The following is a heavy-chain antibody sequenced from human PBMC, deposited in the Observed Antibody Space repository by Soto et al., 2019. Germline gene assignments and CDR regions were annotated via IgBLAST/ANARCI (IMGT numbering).Heavy chain of an antibody. CDR2: IYYSGST. D-gene: IGHD3-16*01. CDR1: GDSIRSYY. CDR3: ATLSMITFGGIRKDAFDV. J-gene: IGHJ3*01. Sequence: QVQLQESGPELVKPSETLSLTCTVSGDSIRSYYWSWIRQPPGKGLEWIGYIYYSGSTNYNPSLKRRVTKPVDTSKTQFSLKPSSVPAADTAVYFCATLSMITFGGIRKDAFDVWGQGTRVTVSS. V-gene: IGHV4-59*08.